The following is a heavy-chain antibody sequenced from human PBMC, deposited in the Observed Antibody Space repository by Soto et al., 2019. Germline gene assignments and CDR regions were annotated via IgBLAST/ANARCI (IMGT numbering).Heavy chain of an antibody. CDR3: ARDGPDYSNYYYGMDV. Sequence: SVKVSCKASGGTFSSYAISWVRQAPGQGLEWMGGIIPIFGTANYAQKFQGRVAITADESTSTAYMELSSLRSEDTAVYYCARDGPDYSNYYYGMDVWGQGTTVTVSS. CDR1: GGTFSSYA. CDR2: IIPIFGTA. J-gene: IGHJ6*02. D-gene: IGHD4-4*01. V-gene: IGHV1-69*13.